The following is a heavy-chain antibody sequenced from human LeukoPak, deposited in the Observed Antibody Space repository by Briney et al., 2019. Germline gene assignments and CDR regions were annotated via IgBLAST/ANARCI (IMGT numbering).Heavy chain of an antibody. Sequence: GGSLRLSCAASGFTVSSNYMSWVRQAPGKGLEWVSIIYSGGSTYHADSVKGRFSISRDNSKNTLYLQMNSLRAEDTAVYYCAKDKGIAVAGDAFDIWGQGTMVTVSS. J-gene: IGHJ3*02. CDR2: IYSGGST. V-gene: IGHV3-66*01. CDR3: AKDKGIAVAGDAFDI. CDR1: GFTVSSNY. D-gene: IGHD6-19*01.